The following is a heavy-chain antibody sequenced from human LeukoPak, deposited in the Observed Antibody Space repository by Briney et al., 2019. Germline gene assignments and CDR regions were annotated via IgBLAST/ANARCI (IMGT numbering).Heavy chain of an antibody. Sequence: TGGSLRLSCEASGFTFKTHAMTWVRQAPGKGLVWVSRISNDGSSTTYADSVKGRFTISRDNAKNTLYLQMNSLRAEDTAVYYCARVGSYGSSRYFDYWGQGTLVTVSS. D-gene: IGHD5-18*01. CDR3: ARVGSYGSSRYFDY. J-gene: IGHJ4*02. V-gene: IGHV3-74*01. CDR1: GFTFKTHA. CDR2: ISNDGSST.